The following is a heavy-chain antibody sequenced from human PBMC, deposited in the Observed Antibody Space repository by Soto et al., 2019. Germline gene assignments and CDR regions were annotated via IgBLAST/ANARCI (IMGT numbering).Heavy chain of an antibody. J-gene: IGHJ6*03. Sequence: QVQLQQWGAGLLKPSETLSLTCAVYGGSFSGYQWSWIRQTPGKGLEWIGEINDSGNINYNPSLKGRVTILLGTPKKQISLKLSSVTAADSAVYYCARGVILWFGELSRRGGYHYYMDVWGNGPTVTVSS. V-gene: IGHV4-34*01. CDR2: INDSGNI. CDR1: GGSFSGYQ. D-gene: IGHD3-10*01. CDR3: ARGVILWFGELSRRGGYHYYMDV.